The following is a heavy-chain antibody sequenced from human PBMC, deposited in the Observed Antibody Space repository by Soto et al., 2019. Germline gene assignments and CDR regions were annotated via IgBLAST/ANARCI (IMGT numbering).Heavy chain of an antibody. V-gene: IGHV2-5*02. CDR2: ISWDDGK. J-gene: IGHJ4*02. CDR3: ARRKGYAPPCVDD. Sequence: QITLKESGPTLVKPTQTLTLTCTFSGFSLSTGGEGVGWIRQPPGKALEWLALISWDDGKRYSPSLKSRLTITXDXXTTQVVPTKTTFDPVANTLDHGARRKGYAPPCVDDWGQGTLTTVSS. D-gene: IGHD2-15*01. CDR1: GFSLSTGGEG.